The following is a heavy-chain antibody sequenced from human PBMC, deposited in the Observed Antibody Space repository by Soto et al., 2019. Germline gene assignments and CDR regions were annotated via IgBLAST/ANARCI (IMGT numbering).Heavy chain of an antibody. J-gene: IGHJ3*02. CDR1: GGTFSSYT. D-gene: IGHD6-13*01. CDR2: IIPILGIA. V-gene: IGHV1-69*02. Sequence: QVQLVQSGAEVKKPGSSVKVSCKASGGTFSSYTISWVRQAPGQGLEWMGRIIPILGIANYAQKFQGRVTITADKSTSTAYMELSSLRSEDTAVYYCARLAQQLELGDAFDIWGQGTMVTVSS. CDR3: ARLAQQLELGDAFDI.